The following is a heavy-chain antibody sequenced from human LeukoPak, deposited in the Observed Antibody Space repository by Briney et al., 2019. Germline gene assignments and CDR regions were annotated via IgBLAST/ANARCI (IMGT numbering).Heavy chain of an antibody. CDR2: INHDGSVK. CDR1: GFTFSSCW. CDR3: AKDSYSKGDY. Sequence: GVLRLSCVASGFTFSSCWMAWVREAPGKGLQWVANINHDGSVKNYVGSVKGRFAISRDNAQNSFYLQMNSLETDDTAVYYCAKDSYSKGDYWGQGTLVTVSS. V-gene: IGHV3-7*01. J-gene: IGHJ4*02. D-gene: IGHD4-11*01.